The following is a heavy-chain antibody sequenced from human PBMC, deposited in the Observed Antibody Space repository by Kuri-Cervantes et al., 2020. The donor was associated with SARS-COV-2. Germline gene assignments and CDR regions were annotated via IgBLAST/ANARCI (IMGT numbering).Heavy chain of an antibody. CDR2: ISGFNGNT. Sequence: ASVKVSCKASGGTFDIYAISWVRQAPGQGLEWMGWISGFNGNTNYAQKLQGRITVTTDASTSTAYMELRSLRSDDAAVYFCARVAGGRVYNIFSGPEAFDYWGQGTLVTVSS. J-gene: IGHJ4*02. V-gene: IGHV1-18*01. CDR1: GGTFDIYA. CDR3: ARVAGGRVYNIFSGPEAFDY. D-gene: IGHD3-9*01.